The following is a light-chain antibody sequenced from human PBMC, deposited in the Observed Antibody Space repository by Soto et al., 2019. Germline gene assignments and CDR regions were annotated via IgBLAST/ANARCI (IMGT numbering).Light chain of an antibody. Sequence: QSVLTQPPSASGAPAQRVTISCSGSSSNIGSNTVNWYQQLPGTAPKLLIYSNNQRPSGVPDRFSGSKSGTSASLAISGLQSVDEADYYCAAWDDSLNGPVFGGGTKLTVL. J-gene: IGLJ2*01. CDR1: SSNIGSNT. CDR2: SNN. CDR3: AAWDDSLNGPV. V-gene: IGLV1-44*01.